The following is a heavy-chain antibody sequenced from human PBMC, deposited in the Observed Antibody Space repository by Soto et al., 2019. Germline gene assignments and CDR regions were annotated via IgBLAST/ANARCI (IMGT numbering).Heavy chain of an antibody. J-gene: IGHJ3*02. D-gene: IGHD3-9*01. CDR1: GGSFSTYY. V-gene: IGHV4-34*01. Sequence: SETLSLTCVVSGGSFSTYYYNWIRQSPGKGLEWIGEINHSGNNNYSPSLKSRVTMSSDTSKNQFSLKLTSGTAADTAVYYCARGGSNDWQVAFDIWGQGTMVTASS. CDR3: ARGGSNDWQVAFDI. CDR2: INHSGNN.